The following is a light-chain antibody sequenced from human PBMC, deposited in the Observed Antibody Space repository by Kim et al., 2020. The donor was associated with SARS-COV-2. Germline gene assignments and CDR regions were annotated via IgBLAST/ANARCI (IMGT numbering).Light chain of an antibody. CDR2: GAS. CDR1: ESVSSI. CDR3: QQYNGWPRT. Sequence: AVAPGESATRSCRASESVSSILAWYQQKPGQVPRLLIFGASTRATDMPARFSARGSGTEFTLTISSLQSEDFAVYYCQQYNGWPRTFGQGT. V-gene: IGKV3-15*01. J-gene: IGKJ1*01.